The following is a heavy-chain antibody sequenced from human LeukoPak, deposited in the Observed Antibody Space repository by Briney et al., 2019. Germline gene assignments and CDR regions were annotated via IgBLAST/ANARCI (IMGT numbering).Heavy chain of an antibody. Sequence: GSLRLSCAASGFTFSTYWMIWVRQPPGKGLEWIGSIYYSGSTYYNPSLKSRVTISVDTSKNQFSLKLSSVTAADTAVYYCARHEPPLRFLEWLLPSPPIDWGQGTLVTVSS. J-gene: IGHJ4*02. CDR2: IYYSGST. CDR3: ARHEPPLRFLEWLLPSPPID. V-gene: IGHV4-39*01. CDR1: GFTFSTYW. D-gene: IGHD3-3*01.